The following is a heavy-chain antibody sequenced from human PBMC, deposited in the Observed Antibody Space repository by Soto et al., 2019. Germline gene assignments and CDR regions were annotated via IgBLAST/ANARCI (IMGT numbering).Heavy chain of an antibody. D-gene: IGHD6-6*01. Sequence: PGESLKISCKGSAYIFTRNWIGWVRQMPGKGLEWMGIIYPGDSDTRYSPSFQGQVTMSADRSISTAYLQWSSLKASGTGIYYCARLLGSSSLYFYGLDVWGQGTTVTVSS. J-gene: IGHJ6*02. CDR2: IYPGDSDT. CDR1: AYIFTRNW. V-gene: IGHV5-51*01. CDR3: ARLLGSSSLYFYGLDV.